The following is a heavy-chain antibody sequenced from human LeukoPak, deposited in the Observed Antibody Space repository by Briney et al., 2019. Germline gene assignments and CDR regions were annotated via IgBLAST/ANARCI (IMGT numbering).Heavy chain of an antibody. Sequence: GRSLRLSCAASGFTFSSYAMHWVRQAPGKGLEWVAVISYDGSNKYYADSVKGRFTISRDNSKNTLYLQMNSLRAEDTAVYYCAREPIPYYDSSGYSWGQGTLVTVSS. CDR3: AREPIPYYDSSGYS. D-gene: IGHD3-22*01. J-gene: IGHJ5*02. V-gene: IGHV3-30-3*01. CDR1: GFTFSSYA. CDR2: ISYDGSNK.